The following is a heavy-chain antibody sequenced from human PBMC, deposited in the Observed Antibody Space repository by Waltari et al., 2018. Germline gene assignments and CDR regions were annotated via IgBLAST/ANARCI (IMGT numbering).Heavy chain of an antibody. Sequence: EVQLLESGGGLVKPGGSLRLSWPGSGCTGPTSSFHWVRQAPGKGFGWVSSFGNTGEFIFYADSVKGRFTMSRDSATKSAYLQMNSLRVEDTGIYYCARRDTIFEWFDPWGQGTLVTVSS. CDR3: ARRDTIFEWFDP. D-gene: IGHD3-3*01. CDR2: FGNTGEFI. J-gene: IGHJ5*02. V-gene: IGHV3-21*04. CDR1: GCTGPTSS.